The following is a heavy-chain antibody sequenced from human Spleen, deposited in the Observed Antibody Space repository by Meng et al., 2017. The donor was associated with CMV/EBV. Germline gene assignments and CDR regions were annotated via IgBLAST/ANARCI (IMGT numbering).Heavy chain of an antibody. J-gene: IGHJ5*02. CDR3: ARDYDFQEFDP. V-gene: IGHV4-39*07. Sequence: SETLSLTCTVSGGSISSSSYYWGWIRQPPGKGLEWIGSIYYSGSTYYNPSLKSRVTISVDTSKNQFSLKLSSVTAADTAVYYCARDYDFQEFDPWGQGTLVTVS. CDR2: IYYSGST. D-gene: IGHD3-3*01. CDR1: GGSISSSSYY.